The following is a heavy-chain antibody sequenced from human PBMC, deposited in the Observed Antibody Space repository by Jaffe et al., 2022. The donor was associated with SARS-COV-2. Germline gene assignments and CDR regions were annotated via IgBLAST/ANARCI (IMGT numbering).Heavy chain of an antibody. J-gene: IGHJ4*02. CDR3: ARILYDSSGYYSSAFDY. CDR1: GFSLSTSGMC. CDR2: IDWDDDK. D-gene: IGHD3-22*01. V-gene: IGHV2-70*01. Sequence: QVTLRESGPALVKPTQTLTLTCTFSGFSLSTSGMCVSWIRQPPGKALEWLALIDWDDDKYYSTSLKTRLTISKDTSKNQVVLTMTNMDPVDTATYYCARILYDSSGYYSSAFDYWGQGTLVTVSS.